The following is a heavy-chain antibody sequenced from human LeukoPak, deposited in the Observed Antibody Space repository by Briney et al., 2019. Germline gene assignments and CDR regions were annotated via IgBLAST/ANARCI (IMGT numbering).Heavy chain of an antibody. Sequence: GGSLRLSCAASGFTVSSIYMGWVRQAPGKGLEWVSVIYSGGDTYYADSVKGRFTISRDNAKNSLYLQMNSLRAEDTAVYYCARVAGQGWGPITTNVNAYLDSWGQGTLVSVSS. D-gene: IGHD1/OR15-1a*01. CDR3: ARVAGQGWGPITTNVNAYLDS. CDR2: IYSGGDT. V-gene: IGHV3-66*01. CDR1: GFTVSSIY. J-gene: IGHJ4*02.